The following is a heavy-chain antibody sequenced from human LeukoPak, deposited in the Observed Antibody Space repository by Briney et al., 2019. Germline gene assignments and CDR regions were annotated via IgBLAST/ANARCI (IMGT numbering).Heavy chain of an antibody. CDR3: ARGGRQYPLLRGRHEKKNWFDP. CDR2: IWYDGSNK. Sequence: PGRSLRLSCAASGFTFSSYGMHWVRQAPGKGLEWVAVIWYDGSNKYYADSVKGRFTISRDNSKNTLYLQMNSLRAEDTAVYYCARGGRQYPLLRGRHEKKNWFDPWGQGTLVTVSS. CDR1: GFTFSSYG. D-gene: IGHD2-2*01. J-gene: IGHJ5*02. V-gene: IGHV3-33*01.